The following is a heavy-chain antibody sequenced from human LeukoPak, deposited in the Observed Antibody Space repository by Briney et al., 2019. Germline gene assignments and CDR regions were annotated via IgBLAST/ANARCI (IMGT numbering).Heavy chain of an antibody. CDR2: IYYSGST. D-gene: IGHD5-18*01. J-gene: IGHJ4*02. V-gene: IGHV4-30-4*01. Sequence: SQTLSLTCTLSGGSISSGDYYWSWIRQPPGKGLEWIGYIYYSGSTYYNPSLKSRVTISVDTSKNQFSLKLSSVTAADTAVYYCARDGGYSYGVFDYWGQGTLVTVSS. CDR1: GGSISSGDYY. CDR3: ARDGGYSYGVFDY.